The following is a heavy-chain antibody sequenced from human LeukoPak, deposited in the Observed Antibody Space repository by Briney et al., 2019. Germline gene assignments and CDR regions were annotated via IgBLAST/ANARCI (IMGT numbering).Heavy chain of an antibody. D-gene: IGHD2-15*01. V-gene: IGHV1-69*04. J-gene: IGHJ4*02. CDR1: GGTFSSYA. Sequence: ASVKVSCKASGGTFSSYAIGWVRQAPGQGLEWMGRIIPILGIANYAQNFQGRVMITADKSTSTAYMELSSLTSDDTAIYYCARALRGGDYSADYWGQGTLVTVSS. CDR2: IIPILGIA. CDR3: ARALRGGDYSADY.